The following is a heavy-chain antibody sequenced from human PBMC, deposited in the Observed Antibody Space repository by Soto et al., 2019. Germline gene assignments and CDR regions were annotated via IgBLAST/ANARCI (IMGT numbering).Heavy chain of an antibody. V-gene: IGHV3-30*18. CDR1: GFTFSSYG. Sequence: GGSLRLSCAASGFTFSSYGMHWVRQAPGKGLEWVAVISYDGSNKYYADTVKGRFTIPRDNSKNTLYLQMNSLRAEDTAVFYCANFVYGSVIYYYYYYGMDVWGQGTTVTVSS. CDR2: ISYDGSNK. J-gene: IGHJ6*02. CDR3: ANFVYGSVIYYYYYYGMDV. D-gene: IGHD3-10*01.